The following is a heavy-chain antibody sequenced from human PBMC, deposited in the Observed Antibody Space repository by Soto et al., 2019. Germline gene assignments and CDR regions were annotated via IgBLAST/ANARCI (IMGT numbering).Heavy chain of an antibody. CDR3: ARGGGVGVAGSAGFDM. CDR1: GYPVTAYY. J-gene: IGHJ3*02. D-gene: IGHD3-3*01. CDR2: INPATGAA. Sequence: QLHLVQSGAVVKKPGASVTVSCSASGYPVTAYYMHWVRQAPGRGLEWMGGINPATGAAKYTQTFQGRVTMTRDTSTSTVFMVLSGLTSGDTAVFYWARGGGVGVAGSAGFDMWGQGTLVTVSS. V-gene: IGHV1-2*02.